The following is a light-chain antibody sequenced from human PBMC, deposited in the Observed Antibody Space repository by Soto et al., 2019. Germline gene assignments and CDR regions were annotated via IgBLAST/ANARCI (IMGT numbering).Light chain of an antibody. CDR1: NNDVGAYDY. CDR3: SSYTTMSTKV. V-gene: IGLV2-14*01. Sequence: QSALTQPASVSGSPRQSITISCTGTNNDVGAYDYVSWYQQHPGKPPKLMIFEVRNRPSGVSSRFSGSRSGNTASLTISGPQAEDEADYYCSSYTTMSTKVFGTGTKVT. J-gene: IGLJ1*01. CDR2: EVR.